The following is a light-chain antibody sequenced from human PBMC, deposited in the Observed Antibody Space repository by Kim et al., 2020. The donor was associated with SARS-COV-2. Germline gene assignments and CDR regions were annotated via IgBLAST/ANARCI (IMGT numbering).Light chain of an antibody. Sequence: QSALTQPASVSGSPGQSITISCTGTSSDVGSYNLVSWYQQHPGKAPKLMIYEVSKRPSGVSNRFSGSKSGNTASLTISGLQAEDEADYYCCSYAGSRTGVFGGGSQLTV. CDR2: EVS. V-gene: IGLV2-23*02. CDR1: SSDVGSYNL. J-gene: IGLJ2*01. CDR3: CSYAGSRTGV.